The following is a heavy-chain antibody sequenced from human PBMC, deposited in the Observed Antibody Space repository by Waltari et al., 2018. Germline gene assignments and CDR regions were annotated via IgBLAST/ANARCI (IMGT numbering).Heavy chain of an antibody. CDR3: AVSPDTATSRAAFHF. V-gene: IGHV4-61*02. CDR1: GGSISNLTFY. J-gene: IGHJ6*02. CDR2: IYRSGVT. Sequence: QVQLQESGPGLAKASQTLSLTCDVSGGSISNLTFYWSWTRQPAGKGLEWIGRIYRSGVTDYNPSLRGRATMFLDMSKNQFSLTVDSLIAADTAVYYCAVSPDTATSRAAFHFWGPGTTVSVSS. D-gene: IGHD5-18*01.